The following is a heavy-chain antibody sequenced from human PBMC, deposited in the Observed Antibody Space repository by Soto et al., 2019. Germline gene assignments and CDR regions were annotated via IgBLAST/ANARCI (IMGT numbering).Heavy chain of an antibody. CDR2: ISGSGGST. CDR1: GFTFSSYA. V-gene: IGHV3-23*01. CDR3: AKLAFPLYYYDSSGYGYFDY. Sequence: EVQLLESGGGLVQPGGSLRLSCAASGFTFSSYAMSWVRQAPGKGLEWVSAISGSGGSTYYADSVKGRFTISRDNSKNTLYLQMNSLRAEDTAVYYCAKLAFPLYYYDSSGYGYFDYWGQGTLVTVSS. D-gene: IGHD3-22*01. J-gene: IGHJ4*02.